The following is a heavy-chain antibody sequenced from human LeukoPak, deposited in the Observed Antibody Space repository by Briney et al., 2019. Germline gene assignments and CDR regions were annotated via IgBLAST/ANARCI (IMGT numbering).Heavy chain of an antibody. Sequence: PSDPLSLTCTVSGGSISSYYWSWIRQPPGKGLEWIGYIYYSGSTNYNPSLKSRVTISVDTSKNQFSLKLSSVTAADTAVYYCARVRETIRLFGRGYYFDYWGQGTLVTVSS. V-gene: IGHV4-59*07. CDR1: GGSISSYY. CDR2: IYYSGST. D-gene: IGHD3-10*02. CDR3: ARVRETIRLFGRGYYFDY. J-gene: IGHJ4*02.